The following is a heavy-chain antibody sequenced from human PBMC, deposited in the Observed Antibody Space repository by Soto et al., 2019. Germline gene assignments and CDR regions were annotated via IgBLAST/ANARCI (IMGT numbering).Heavy chain of an antibody. Sequence: GASVKVSCKASGGTFSSYAISWVRQAPGQGLEWMGGIIPIFGTANYAQKFQGRVTITADESTSTAYMELSSLRSEDTAVYYCARGGYCTNGICYSLWFDPWGQGTLVTVSS. J-gene: IGHJ5*02. D-gene: IGHD2-8*01. V-gene: IGHV1-69*13. CDR3: ARGGYCTNGICYSLWFDP. CDR1: GGTFSSYA. CDR2: IIPIFGTA.